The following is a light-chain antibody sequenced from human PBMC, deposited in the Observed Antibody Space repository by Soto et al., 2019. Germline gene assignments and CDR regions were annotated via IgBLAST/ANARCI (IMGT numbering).Light chain of an antibody. CDR3: QKCKVATFT. V-gene: IGKV1-27*01. CDR2: AAS. Sequence: DIQMTQSPSSLSAFVGDRVTITCRASQDIGNFLAWYQQKPGKVPKLLIYAASTLQSGVPSRLTGSGSGTDFTLTISSLQPEDVATYYCQKCKVATFTFGGGTKVDIX. J-gene: IGKJ4*01. CDR1: QDIGNF.